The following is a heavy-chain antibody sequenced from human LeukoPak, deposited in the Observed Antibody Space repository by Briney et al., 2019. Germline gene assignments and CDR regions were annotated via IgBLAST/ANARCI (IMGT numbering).Heavy chain of an antibody. D-gene: IGHD6-13*01. CDR1: GGTFSSYA. CDR3: ARDTDSAAGLNY. V-gene: IGHV1-69*04. CDR2: IIPILGIA. J-gene: IGHJ4*02. Sequence: GASVKVACKASGGTFSSYAISWVRQAPGQGLEWMGRIIPILGIANYAQKFQGRVTITADKSTSTAYMELSSLRSEDTAVYYCARDTDSAAGLNYWGQGTLVTVSS.